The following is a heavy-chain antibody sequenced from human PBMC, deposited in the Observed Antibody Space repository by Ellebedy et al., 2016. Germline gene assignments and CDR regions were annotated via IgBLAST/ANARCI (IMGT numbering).Heavy chain of an antibody. J-gene: IGHJ6*02. Sequence: SETLSLXCTVSGGSISSSSYYWGWIRQPPGKGLEWIGSIYYSGSTYYNPSLKSRVTISVDRSKNQFSLKLSSVTAADTAVYYCARVQDYDRVVDVWGQGTTVTVSS. CDR2: IYYSGST. D-gene: IGHD3-9*01. CDR3: ARVQDYDRVVDV. V-gene: IGHV4-39*07. CDR1: GGSISSSSYY.